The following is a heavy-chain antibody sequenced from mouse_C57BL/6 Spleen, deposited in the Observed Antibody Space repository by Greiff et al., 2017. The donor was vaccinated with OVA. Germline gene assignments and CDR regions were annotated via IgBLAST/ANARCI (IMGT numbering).Heavy chain of an antibody. CDR2: IYPGSGST. CDR3: ARSSGYERAQAMDY. CDR1: GYTFTSYW. D-gene: IGHD2-2*01. V-gene: IGHV1-55*01. Sequence: QVQLQQSGAELVKPGASVKMSCKASGYTFTSYWITWVKQRPGQGLEWIGDIYPGSGSTNYNEKFKSKATLTVDTSSSTAYMQLSSLTSEDSAVYYCARSSGYERAQAMDYWGQGTSVTVSS. J-gene: IGHJ4*01.